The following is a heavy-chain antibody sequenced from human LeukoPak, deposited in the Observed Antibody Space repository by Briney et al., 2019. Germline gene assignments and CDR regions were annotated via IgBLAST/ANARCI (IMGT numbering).Heavy chain of an antibody. J-gene: IGHJ4*02. CDR2: INNNGGRT. CDR1: RFIFSNYD. V-gene: IGHV3-64D*06. Sequence: PGGSLRLSCSASRFIFSNYDMHWVRQAPGKGLEYVSAINNNGGRTYYADSVKGRFTVSRDNPKNTLYLQMSSLRAEDTAVYYCVKMYDGYWGQGTLVTVSS. D-gene: IGHD3-3*01. CDR3: VKMYDGY.